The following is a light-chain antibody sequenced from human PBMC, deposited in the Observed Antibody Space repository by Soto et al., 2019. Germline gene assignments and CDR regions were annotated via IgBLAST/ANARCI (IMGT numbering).Light chain of an antibody. CDR3: QAYDYTLTASV. V-gene: IGLV1-40*01. Sequence: QSVLTQPPSVSGAPGPRVTLSCTGNTSKLGAGYDVHWYQQLPGAAPKLVIFGNRNRPSGVPERFSGSKSGTSASLAITGLQAEDEADYYCQAYDYTLTASVFGGGTKLTVL. J-gene: IGLJ3*02. CDR1: TSKLGAGYD. CDR2: GNR.